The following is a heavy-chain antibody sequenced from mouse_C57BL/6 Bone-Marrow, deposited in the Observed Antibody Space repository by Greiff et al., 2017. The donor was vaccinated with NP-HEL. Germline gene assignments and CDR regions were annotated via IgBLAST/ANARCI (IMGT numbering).Heavy chain of an antibody. V-gene: IGHV1-69*01. CDR2: IDPSDSYT. Sequence: QVQLQQPGAELVMPGASVKLSCKASGYTFTSYWMHWVKQRPGQGLEWIGEIDPSDSYTNYNQKFKGKSTLTVDKSSSTAYMQLSSLTSEDSAVYYCARGGRIRLRVGWFAYWGQGTLVTVSA. CDR3: ARGGRIRLRVGWFAY. J-gene: IGHJ3*01. CDR1: GYTFTSYW. D-gene: IGHD3-2*02.